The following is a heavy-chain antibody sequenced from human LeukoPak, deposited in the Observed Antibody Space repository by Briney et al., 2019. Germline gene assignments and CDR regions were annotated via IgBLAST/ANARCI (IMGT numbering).Heavy chain of an antibody. CDR2: INHSGST. CDR3: ARVQGIRWRIDY. V-gene: IGHV4-34*01. CDR1: GGSINGYY. J-gene: IGHJ4*02. Sequence: NPSETLSLTCTVSGGSINGYYWSWIRQPPGKGLEWIGEINHSGSTNYNPSLKSRVTISVDTSKNQFSLKLSSVTAADTAMYYCARVQGIRWRIDYWGQGTLVTVSP. D-gene: IGHD4-23*01.